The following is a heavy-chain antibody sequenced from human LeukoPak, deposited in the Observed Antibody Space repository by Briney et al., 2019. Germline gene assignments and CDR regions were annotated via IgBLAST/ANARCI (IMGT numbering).Heavy chain of an antibody. D-gene: IGHD6-19*01. V-gene: IGHV4-4*02. Sequence: MPSETLSLTCAVSGGSISSSNWWSWVRQPPGKGLEWIGEIYHSGSTNYNPSLKSRVTISVDKSKNQFSLKLSSVTAADTAVYYCARGSGIAVAGTLSFDYWGQGTLVTVSS. CDR1: GGSISSSNW. J-gene: IGHJ4*02. CDR2: IYHSGST. CDR3: ARGSGIAVAGTLSFDY.